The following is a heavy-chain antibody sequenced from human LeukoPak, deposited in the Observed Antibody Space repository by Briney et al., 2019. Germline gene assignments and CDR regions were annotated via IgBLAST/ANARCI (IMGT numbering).Heavy chain of an antibody. V-gene: IGHV4-59*01. Sequence: SETLSLTCTVSGGSISSYYWSWIRQPPGKGLEWIGYIYYSGSTNYNPSLKSRVTISVDTSKNQFSLKLSSVTAADTALYYCARGRGYFDYWGQGTLVTVSS. CDR1: GGSISSYY. J-gene: IGHJ4*02. CDR3: ARGRGYFDY. CDR2: IYYSGST.